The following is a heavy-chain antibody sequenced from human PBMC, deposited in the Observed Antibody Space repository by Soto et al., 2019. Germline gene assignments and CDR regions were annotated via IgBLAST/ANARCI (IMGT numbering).Heavy chain of an antibody. Sequence: SGTQSHTCALCDGVFRGYHWTRIRQPPGKGLEWIGEINHSRSTNYNPSLKSRVTLSVDTSKNQFSLKVRSVTAADTAVYYCARETYGDYVGYLVPWGQGIQATVSS. D-gene: IGHD4-17*01. J-gene: IGHJ5*02. CDR1: DGVFRGYH. CDR3: ARETYGDYVGYLVP. V-gene: IGHV4-34*01. CDR2: INHSRST.